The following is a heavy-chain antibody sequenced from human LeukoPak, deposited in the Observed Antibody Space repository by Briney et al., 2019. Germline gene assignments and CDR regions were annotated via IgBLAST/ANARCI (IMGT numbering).Heavy chain of an antibody. CDR2: INPSGGST. D-gene: IGHD3-10*01. Sequence: ASVKVSCKASGYTFTSYYMHWVRQAPGQGLEWMGIINPSGGSTSYAQKFQGRVTMTRDTSTSTVYMELSSLRSEDTAVYYCARESSDYYYGSGSIGGYFDYWGQGTLVTVSS. CDR3: ARESSDYYYGSGSIGGYFDY. J-gene: IGHJ4*02. V-gene: IGHV1-46*01. CDR1: GYTFTSYY.